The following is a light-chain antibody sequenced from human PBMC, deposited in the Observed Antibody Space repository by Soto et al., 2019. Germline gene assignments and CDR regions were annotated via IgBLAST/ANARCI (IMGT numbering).Light chain of an antibody. V-gene: IGKV4-1*01. Sequence: DIVLTQSPDSLAVSLGERATINCKSSQSLYYTSNSKNNLAWYQQKPGQPPKLLIYWASTRQSGVPDRFSGSGSGTDFTLTVSSLQAEDVAFYYCQQYYSGPYTFGQGTNLEIK. CDR1: QSLYYTSNSKNN. J-gene: IGKJ2*01. CDR3: QQYYSGPYT. CDR2: WAS.